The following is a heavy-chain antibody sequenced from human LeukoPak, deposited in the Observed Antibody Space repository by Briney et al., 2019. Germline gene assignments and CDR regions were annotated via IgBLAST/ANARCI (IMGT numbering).Heavy chain of an antibody. Sequence: GGSLRLSCAASGFTFNSYSMNWVRQAPGKGLEWVSSISTSSIYIYWADSLKGRFTISRDNAKNSLYLQMNSLRAEDTALYYCGRAYDFSRHWGQGTLVTVSS. D-gene: IGHD3-3*01. CDR1: GFTFNSYS. CDR3: GRAYDFSRH. V-gene: IGHV3-21*06. CDR2: ISTSSIYI. J-gene: IGHJ4*02.